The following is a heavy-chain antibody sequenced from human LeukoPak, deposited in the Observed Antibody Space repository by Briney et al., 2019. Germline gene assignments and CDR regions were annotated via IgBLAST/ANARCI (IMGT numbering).Heavy chain of an antibody. V-gene: IGHV4-59*01. CDR3: ARDRGSGSYDY. CDR2: IYYTGST. CDR1: GGSISTYY. D-gene: IGHD1-26*01. Sequence: SETLSLTCTVSGGSISTYYWSWIRQPPGKGLEWINYIYYTGSTNYNPSLKSRVTISLDKSKNQFSLKLSSVTAADTAVYHCARDRGSGSYDYWGQGTLVTVSS. J-gene: IGHJ4*02.